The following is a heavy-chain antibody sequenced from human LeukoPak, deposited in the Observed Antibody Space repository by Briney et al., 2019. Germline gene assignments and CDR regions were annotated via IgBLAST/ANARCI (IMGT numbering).Heavy chain of an antibody. CDR1: VFTLSSYS. Sequence: PGGSLRHSRAASVFTLSSYSMNWVRPAPGKGREWVSYISNSSSTIYYADTLKGRFTISRHKDKNSLYLQMNSLRAEDTDAYYCARGGYIVVVPAAMVYWGEGTLVTVSS. V-gene: IGHV3-48*01. J-gene: IGHJ4*02. CDR3: ARGGYIVVVPAAMVY. D-gene: IGHD2-2*01. CDR2: ISNSSSTI.